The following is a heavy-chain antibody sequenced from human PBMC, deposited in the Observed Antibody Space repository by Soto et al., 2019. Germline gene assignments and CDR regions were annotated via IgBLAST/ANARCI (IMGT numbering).Heavy chain of an antibody. Sequence: GGSLRLSCAASGFTFSSYSMNWVRQAPGKGLEWVSSISSSSSYIYYADSVKGRFTISRDNAKNSLYLQMNSLRAEDTAVYYCARLLGGYYYYMDVWGKGTTVTVSS. CDR1: GFTFSSYS. V-gene: IGHV3-21*01. CDR2: ISSSSSYI. CDR3: ARLLGGYYYYMDV. D-gene: IGHD3-16*01. J-gene: IGHJ6*03.